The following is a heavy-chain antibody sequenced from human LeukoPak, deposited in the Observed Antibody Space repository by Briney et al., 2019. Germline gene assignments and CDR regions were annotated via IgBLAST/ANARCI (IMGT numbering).Heavy chain of an antibody. CDR2: ISYDGSNK. Sequence: GGSLRLSCAASGFTFSSYGMHWVRQAPGKGQEWVAVISYDGSNKYHADSVKGRFTISRDNSKNTLYLQMNSLRAEDTAVYYCAKVGRRGYSGYDYFDYWGQGTLVTVSS. J-gene: IGHJ4*02. CDR3: AKVGRRGYSGYDYFDY. V-gene: IGHV3-30*18. D-gene: IGHD5-12*01. CDR1: GFTFSSYG.